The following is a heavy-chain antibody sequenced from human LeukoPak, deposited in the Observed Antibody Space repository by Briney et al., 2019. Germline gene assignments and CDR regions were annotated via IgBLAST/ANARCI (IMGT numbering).Heavy chain of an antibody. Sequence: SETLSLTCTVSGGSISSYYWSWIRQPPGKGLEWIGYIYYSGSTNYNPSLKSRVTISVDTSKNQFSLKLSSVTAADTAVYYCARVDYGGTPYNWFDPWGQGTLATVSS. CDR1: GGSISSYY. CDR3: ARVDYGGTPYNWFDP. J-gene: IGHJ5*02. CDR2: IYYSGST. D-gene: IGHD4-23*01. V-gene: IGHV4-59*08.